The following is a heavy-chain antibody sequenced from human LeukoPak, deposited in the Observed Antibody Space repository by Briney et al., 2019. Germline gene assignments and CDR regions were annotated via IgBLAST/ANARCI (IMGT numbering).Heavy chain of an antibody. J-gene: IGHJ6*02. Sequence: GASAKFSCKASGYTFTSYGISWVRQAPGQGLEWMGWISAYNGNTNYAQKLQGRVTMTTDTSTSTAYMELRSLRSDDTAVYYCARDSMIVVASYYYGMDVWGQGTTVTVSS. CDR3: ARDSMIVVASYYYGMDV. V-gene: IGHV1-18*01. CDR1: GYTFTSYG. D-gene: IGHD3-22*01. CDR2: ISAYNGNT.